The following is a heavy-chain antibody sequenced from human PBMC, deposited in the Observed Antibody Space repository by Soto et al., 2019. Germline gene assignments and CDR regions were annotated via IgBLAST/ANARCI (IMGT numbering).Heavy chain of an antibody. CDR1: GFTFSSYA. J-gene: IGHJ4*02. D-gene: IGHD1-26*01. Sequence: EVPLLESGGGLVQAWGSLRLSCAASGFTFSSYAMSWVRQAPGKGLEWVSAISGSGGSTYYGDPVKGRFTNSRDNSKNTLYLQMNSLSAEDKAVYPCAKGVRLRQFDGSYSYWGEGTMVTVS. CDR3: AKGVRLRQFDGSYSY. CDR2: ISGSGGST. V-gene: IGHV3-23*01.